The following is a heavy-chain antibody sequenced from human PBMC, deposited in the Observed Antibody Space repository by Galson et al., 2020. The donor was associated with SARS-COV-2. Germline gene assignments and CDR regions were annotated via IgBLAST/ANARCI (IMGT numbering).Heavy chain of an antibody. J-gene: IGHJ6*02. V-gene: IGHV4-34*01. D-gene: IGHD5-18*01. CDR2: INHSGST. CDR3: ARGLQGVHTVMGTYYYYYGMDV. CDR1: GGSFSGYY. Sequence: ETSETLSLTCAVYGGSFSGYYWSWIRQPPGKGLEWIGEINHSGSTNYNPSLKSRVTISVDTSKNQFSLKLSSVTAADTAVYYCARGLQGVHTVMGTYYYYYGMDVWGQGTTVTVSS.